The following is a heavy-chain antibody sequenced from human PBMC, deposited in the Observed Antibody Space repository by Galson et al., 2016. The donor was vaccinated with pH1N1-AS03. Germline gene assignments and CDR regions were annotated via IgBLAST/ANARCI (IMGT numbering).Heavy chain of an antibody. J-gene: IGHJ5*02. V-gene: IGHV3-30*15. CDR1: GFTFSNYA. CDR3: ARVVHEIRGQPNNWLDP. D-gene: IGHD1-26*01. CDR2: ESDDGYTK. Sequence: SLRLSCAASGFTFSNYAIHWVRQAPGKGLQWVAVESDDGYTKYYADSVRGRFTISRDNSENTVFLQMSSLTTEDTGLYYCARVVHEIRGQPNNWLDPWGQGTLVNDSS.